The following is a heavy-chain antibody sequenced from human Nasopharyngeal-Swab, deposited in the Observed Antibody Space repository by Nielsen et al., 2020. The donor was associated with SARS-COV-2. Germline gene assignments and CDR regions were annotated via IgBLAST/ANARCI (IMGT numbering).Heavy chain of an antibody. CDR2: IDPSDSYT. V-gene: IGHV5-10-1*01. CDR3: ARVLRFLEWPPAYYMDV. CDR1: GYSFTSYW. D-gene: IGHD3-3*01. J-gene: IGHJ6*03. Sequence: GESLKISCKGSGYSFTSYWISWVRQMPGKGLEWMGRIDPSDSYTNYSPSFQGHVTISADKSISTAYLQWSSLKASGTAMYYCARVLRFLEWPPAYYMDVWGKGTTVTVSS.